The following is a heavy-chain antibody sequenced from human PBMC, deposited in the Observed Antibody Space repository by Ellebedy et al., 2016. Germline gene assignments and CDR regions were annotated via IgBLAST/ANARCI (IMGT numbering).Heavy chain of an antibody. CDR3: ARDDHLGARDAFDI. J-gene: IGHJ3*02. CDR1: GFTFSSYW. CDR2: IKQDGSEK. D-gene: IGHD1-26*01. V-gene: IGHV3-7*01. Sequence: GESLKISCAASGFTFSSYWMSWVRQAPGKGLEWVANIKQDGSEKYYVDSVKGRFTISRDNAKNSLYLQMNSLRAEDTAVYYCARDDHLGARDAFDIWGQGTMVTVSS.